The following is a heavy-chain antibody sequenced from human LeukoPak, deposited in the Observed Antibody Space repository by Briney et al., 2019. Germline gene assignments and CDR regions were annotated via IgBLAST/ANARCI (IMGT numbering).Heavy chain of an antibody. J-gene: IGHJ5*02. CDR2: INPNSGGT. D-gene: IGHD3-22*01. V-gene: IGHV1-2*02. CDR1: GYTFTGYY. Sequence: ASVKVSCKASGYTFTGYYMHWVRQAPGQGLEWMGWINPNSGGTNYAQKFQGRVTMTRDTSISTAYMELSRLRSDDTAVYYCARAYEYYYDSSGYAGGKTNWFDPWGQGTLVTVSS. CDR3: ARAYEYYYDSSGYAGGKTNWFDP.